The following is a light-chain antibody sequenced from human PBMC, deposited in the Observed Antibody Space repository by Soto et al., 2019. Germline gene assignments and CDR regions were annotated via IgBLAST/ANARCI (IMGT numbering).Light chain of an antibody. V-gene: IGLV2-14*01. CDR2: EVS. CDR1: SSDVGRYNY. J-gene: IGLJ2*01. CDR3: SSYTTSTSFIL. Sequence: QSVLTQPASVSGSPGQSITISCTGTSSDVGRYNYVSWYQQFPGKAPKLIIYEVSDRPSGVSDRFSGSKSGNTASLTISGLQAEDEAYYYCSSYTTSTSFILFGGGTKLTVL.